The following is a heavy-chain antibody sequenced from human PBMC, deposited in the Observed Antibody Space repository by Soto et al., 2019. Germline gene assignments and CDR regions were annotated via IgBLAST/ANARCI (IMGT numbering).Heavy chain of an antibody. J-gene: IGHJ5*02. CDR2: MNPNSGNT. CDR1: GYTFTSYD. V-gene: IGHV1-8*01. CDR3: ARDARTQLVPYSWFDP. Sequence: ASVKVSCKASGYTFTSYDINWVRQATGQGLEWMGWMNPNSGNTGYAQNFQGRVTLTRDTSASTAYMELHSLRSDDTAVYYCARDARTQLVPYSWFDPWGKGTLVTVS. D-gene: IGHD1-1*01.